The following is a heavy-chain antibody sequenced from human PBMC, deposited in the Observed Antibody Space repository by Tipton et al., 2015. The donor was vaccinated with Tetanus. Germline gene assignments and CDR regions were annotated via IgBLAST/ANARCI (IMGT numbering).Heavy chain of an antibody. J-gene: IGHJ6*02. CDR1: GGSISSSNYY. CDR3: ARMQRYGMDV. Sequence: TLSLTCTVSGGSISSSNYYWGWIRQPPGKGLEWIGSIYHSGTTYYNPSLKSRVTMSVDTSKNQFSLKLSSVTAADTAVYYCARMQRYGMDVWGQGTTVTVSS. D-gene: IGHD6-25*01. CDR2: IYHSGTT. V-gene: IGHV4-39*07.